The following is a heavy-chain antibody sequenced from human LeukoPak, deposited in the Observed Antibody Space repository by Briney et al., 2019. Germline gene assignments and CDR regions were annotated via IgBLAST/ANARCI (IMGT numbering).Heavy chain of an antibody. CDR2: IYTSGST. V-gene: IGHV4-61*02. D-gene: IGHD1-26*01. CDR1: GGSISSGSYY. J-gene: IGHJ4*02. Sequence: SQTLSLTCTGSGGSISSGSYYWSWIRQPAGKGLEWIGRIYTSGSTNYNPSLKSRVTISVGTSKNQFSLKLSSVTAADTAVYYCARDRYKWELSDWGQGTLVTVSS. CDR3: ARDRYKWELSD.